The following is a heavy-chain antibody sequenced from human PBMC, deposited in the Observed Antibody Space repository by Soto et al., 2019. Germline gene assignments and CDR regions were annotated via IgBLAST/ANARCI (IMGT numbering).Heavy chain of an antibody. CDR3: ARELWLGEFPLYYYYYGMDV. D-gene: IGHD3-10*01. CDR2: ISYDGSNK. J-gene: IGHJ6*02. Sequence: GGSLRLSCAASGFTFSSYAMHWVRQAPGKGLEWVAVISYDGSNKYYADSVKGRFTISRDNSKNTLYLQMNSLRAEDTAVYYCARELWLGEFPLYYYYYGMDVWGQGTTVTVSS. CDR1: GFTFSSYA. V-gene: IGHV3-30-3*01.